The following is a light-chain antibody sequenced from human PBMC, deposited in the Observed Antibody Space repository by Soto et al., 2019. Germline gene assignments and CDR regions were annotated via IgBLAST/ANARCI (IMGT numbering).Light chain of an antibody. Sequence: QSVLTQPASVSGSPGQSITISCTGTSGDIGNFNLVSWYQHHPGKAPNLIIYEVSKRPSGVSNRFSGSKSGSTASLTISGLQAGDEADYYCCSYAGGSIYVLFGGGTKVTVL. V-gene: IGLV2-23*02. CDR3: CSYAGGSIYVL. CDR1: SGDIGNFNL. J-gene: IGLJ2*01. CDR2: EVS.